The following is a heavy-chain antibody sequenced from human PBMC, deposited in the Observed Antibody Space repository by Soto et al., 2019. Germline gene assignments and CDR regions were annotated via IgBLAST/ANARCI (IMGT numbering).Heavy chain of an antibody. CDR2: ISGSGGST. CDR3: VKDSGDYYGSGSYYNVRAFDI. J-gene: IGHJ3*02. V-gene: IGHV3-23*01. D-gene: IGHD3-10*01. Sequence: HPGGSLRLSCAASGFTFSSYAMNWVRQAPGKGLEWVSVISGSGGSTYYADSVKGRFTISRDNSKNTLYLQMSSLRAEDTAVYYCVKDSGDYYGSGSYYNVRAFDIWGQGTMVTVSS. CDR1: GFTFSSYA.